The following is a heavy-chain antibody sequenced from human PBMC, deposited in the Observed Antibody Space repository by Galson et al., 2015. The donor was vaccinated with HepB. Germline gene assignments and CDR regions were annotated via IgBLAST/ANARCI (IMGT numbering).Heavy chain of an antibody. CDR3: TTHVYDSSGYYADWYFDL. D-gene: IGHD3-22*01. V-gene: IGHV3-15*01. CDR2: IKSKTDGGTT. Sequence: SLRLSCAASGFTFSNAWMSWVRQAPGKGLEWVGRIKSKTDGGTTDYAAPVKGGFTISRDDSKNTLYPQMNSLKTEDTAVYYCTTHVYDSSGYYADWYFDLWGRGTLVTVSS. J-gene: IGHJ2*01. CDR1: GFTFSNAW.